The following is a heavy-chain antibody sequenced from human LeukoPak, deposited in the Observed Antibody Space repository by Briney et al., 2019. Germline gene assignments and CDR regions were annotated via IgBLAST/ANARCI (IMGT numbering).Heavy chain of an antibody. V-gene: IGHV3-30*02. CDR2: IRYDGSNK. CDR3: AKGGGIIAGSNFDY. CDR1: GFTFSDAS. J-gene: IGHJ4*02. D-gene: IGHD6-13*01. Sequence: GGSLRLSCVGSGFTFSDASMSWVRQAPGKGLEWVAFIRYDGSNKYYADSVKGRFTISRDNSKNTLCLQMNSLRAEDTAVYYCAKGGGIIAGSNFDYWGQGTLVTVSS.